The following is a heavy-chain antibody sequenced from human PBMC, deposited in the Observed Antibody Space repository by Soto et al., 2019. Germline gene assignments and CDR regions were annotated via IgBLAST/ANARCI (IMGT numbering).Heavy chain of an antibody. J-gene: IGHJ5*01. CDR2: IYYSGST. Sequence: SEPLSVTCPVSGCSISSGGYYWNWLRQHPGKGLEWIGYIYYSGSTYYNPSLRSRVTISVDTSKNQFSLKLSSVTAADTAIYHCARMRDLRREFDFWGQGTLVTVSP. CDR3: ARMRDLRREFDF. V-gene: IGHV4-31*03. CDR1: GCSISSGGYY. D-gene: IGHD4-17*01.